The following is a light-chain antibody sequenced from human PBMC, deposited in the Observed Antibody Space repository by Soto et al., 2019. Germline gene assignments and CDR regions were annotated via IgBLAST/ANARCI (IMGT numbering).Light chain of an antibody. J-gene: IGKJ4*01. CDR1: QSVSSY. CDR3: QQRSNWPLT. CDR2: DAS. Sequence: EIVLTQSPATLSFSPGERATLSCRASQSVSSYLAWYQQKPGQAPRLLIYDASNMDTGIPARFSGSGSGTDFTLTISILDPEDFAVYYCQQRSNWPLTFGGGNKVEIK. V-gene: IGKV3-11*01.